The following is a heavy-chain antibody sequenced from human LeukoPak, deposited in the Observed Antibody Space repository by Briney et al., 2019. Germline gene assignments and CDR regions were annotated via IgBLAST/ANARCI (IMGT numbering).Heavy chain of an antibody. D-gene: IGHD3-9*01. Sequence: GGSLRLSCAASGFTVSSNYMSWVRQAPGKGLEWVSVIYSGGSTYYADSVKGRFTISRDNSKNTLYLQMNSLRAEDTAVYYCAKDRSRYYDILTGYYIDWGQGTLVTVSS. V-gene: IGHV3-53*01. CDR1: GFTVSSNY. CDR2: IYSGGST. CDR3: AKDRSRYYDILTGYYID. J-gene: IGHJ4*02.